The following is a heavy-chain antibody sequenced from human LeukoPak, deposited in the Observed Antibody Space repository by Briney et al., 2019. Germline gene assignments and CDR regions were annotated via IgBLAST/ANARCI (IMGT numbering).Heavy chain of an antibody. Sequence: GASVKVSCKASGYTFTSYGISWVRQAPGQGLEWMGWISAYNGNTNYAQKLQGRVTMTTDTSTSTAYMELRSLRSDDTAVYYCARLAYWSNYYYYGIDVWGQGTTVTVSS. V-gene: IGHV1-18*01. D-gene: IGHD2-8*02. CDR3: ARLAYWSNYYYYGIDV. CDR2: ISAYNGNT. J-gene: IGHJ6*02. CDR1: GYTFTSYG.